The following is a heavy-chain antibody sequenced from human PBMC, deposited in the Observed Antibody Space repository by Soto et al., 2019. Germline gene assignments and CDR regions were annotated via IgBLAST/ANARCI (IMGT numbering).Heavy chain of an antibody. J-gene: IGHJ4*02. Sequence: EVQLVESGGALVQPGGSLRLSCAASGFTSSIYSMNWVRQAPGKGLEWVSYLSSSSGTIHYAESVKGRFTISRDNAKNLLFLQMSSLRDEDTAVYYCAREPRTAVGATGLFDYWGQGTLVTVSS. CDR2: LSSSSGTI. CDR1: GFTSSIYS. V-gene: IGHV3-48*02. D-gene: IGHD1-26*01. CDR3: AREPRTAVGATGLFDY.